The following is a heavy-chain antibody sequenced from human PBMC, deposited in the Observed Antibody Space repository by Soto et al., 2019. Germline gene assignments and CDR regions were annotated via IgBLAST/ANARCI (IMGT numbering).Heavy chain of an antibody. CDR2: IYYSGST. V-gene: IGHV4-39*01. D-gene: IGHD4-17*01. J-gene: IGHJ4*02. CDR3: LGLATTVTRFDY. CDR1: GGSISSSSYY. Sequence: PSETLSLTCSVSGGSISSSSYYWGWIRQPPGKGLEWIGSIYYSGSTYYNPSLKSRVTISVDTSKNQFSLKLSSVTAADTAVYYCLGLATTVTRFDYWGQGTLVTVS.